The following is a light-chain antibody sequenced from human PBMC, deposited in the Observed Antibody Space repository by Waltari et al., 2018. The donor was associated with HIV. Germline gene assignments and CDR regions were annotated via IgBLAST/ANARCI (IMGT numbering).Light chain of an antibody. V-gene: IGLV2-8*01. CDR3: FSYAGNNFVL. CDR1: SSDIGLYNF. Sequence: QSALTQPPSASGSPGQSVTISCAGTSSDIGLYNFVSWYQHHPGKAPKLMISDVSRRPSGVPDRFSGSKSGNTASLTVSGLQADDEATYYCFSYAGNNFVLFGGGTKLTVL. J-gene: IGLJ2*01. CDR2: DVS.